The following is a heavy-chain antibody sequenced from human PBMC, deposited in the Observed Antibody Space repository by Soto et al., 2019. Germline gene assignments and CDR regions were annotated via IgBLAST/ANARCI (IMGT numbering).Heavy chain of an antibody. CDR2: IYYSGST. D-gene: IGHD3-3*01. V-gene: IGHV4-59*01. Sequence: SETLSLTCTVSGGSISSYYWSWIRQPPGKGLEWIGDIYYSGSTNYNPSLKSRVTISVDTSKNQFSLKLSSVTAADTAVYYCARELYDFWSGYYYYYMDVWGKGTTVTVSS. CDR3: ARELYDFWSGYYYYYMDV. CDR1: GGSISSYY. J-gene: IGHJ6*03.